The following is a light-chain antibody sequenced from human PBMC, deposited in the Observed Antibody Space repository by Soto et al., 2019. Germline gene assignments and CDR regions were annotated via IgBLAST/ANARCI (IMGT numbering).Light chain of an antibody. V-gene: IGLV1-36*01. Sequence: QSVLTQPPSVSEGPGQRVTISCSGSTSNIGKNTVNWYQQLPGEAPKLFIYYDDLLAPGVSDRFSGSKSGTSASLAISGLQSEDEADYYCGAWDDSLNGWVFGGGTKLTVL. CDR1: TSNIGKNT. J-gene: IGLJ3*02. CDR3: GAWDDSLNGWV. CDR2: YDD.